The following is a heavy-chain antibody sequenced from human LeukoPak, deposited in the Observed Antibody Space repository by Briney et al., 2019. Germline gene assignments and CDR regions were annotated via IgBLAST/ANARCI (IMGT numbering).Heavy chain of an antibody. D-gene: IGHD5-18*01. V-gene: IGHV3-21*01. CDR1: GFTSSSYS. J-gene: IGHJ3*02. CDR2: ISSSSSYI. Sequence: GGSLRLSCAASGFTSSSYSMNWVRQAPGKGLEWVSSISSSSSYIYYADSVKGRFTISRDNAKNSLYLQMNSLRAEDTAVYYCARDRGRGYSYGWSAFDIWGQGTMVTVSS. CDR3: ARDRGRGYSYGWSAFDI.